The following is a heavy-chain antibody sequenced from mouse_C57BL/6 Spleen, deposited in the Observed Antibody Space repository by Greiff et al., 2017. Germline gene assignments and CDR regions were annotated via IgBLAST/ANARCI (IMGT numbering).Heavy chain of an antibody. CDR1: GYTFTDYY. D-gene: IGHD1-1*01. CDR2: INPNNGGT. Sequence: VQLQQSGPEPVKPGASVKISCKASGYTFTDYYMNWVKQSHGKSLEWIGDINPNNGGTSYNQKFKGKATLTVDKSSSTAYMELRSLTSEDSAVYYCARLDYGSSYFDYWGQGTTLTVSS. CDR3: ARLDYGSSYFDY. V-gene: IGHV1-26*01. J-gene: IGHJ2*01.